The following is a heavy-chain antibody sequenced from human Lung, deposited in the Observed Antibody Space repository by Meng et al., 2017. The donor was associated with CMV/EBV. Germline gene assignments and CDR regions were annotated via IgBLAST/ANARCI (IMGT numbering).Heavy chain of an antibody. V-gene: IGHV4-4*02. CDR2: IYHRRST. J-gene: IGHJ4*02. D-gene: IGHD2-21*02. CDR1: SSKR. CDR3: ARIERRRILKYCGSDCSTTDY. Sequence: SSKRWTGVSKVAGKRREWSGEIYHRRSTNYNPSIKSRVTISVDKFKKQFYLKRGSVTAADTAVYYCARIERRRILKYCGSDCSTTDYWGQGTLVTVSS.